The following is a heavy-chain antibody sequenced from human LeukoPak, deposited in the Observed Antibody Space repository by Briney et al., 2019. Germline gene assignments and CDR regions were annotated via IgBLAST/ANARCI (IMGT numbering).Heavy chain of an antibody. D-gene: IGHD4-17*01. CDR3: ARGDSNDNDYGDYPDY. V-gene: IGHV4-61*02. J-gene: IGHJ4*02. CDR2: IYTSGST. CDR1: GGSMKSGTYC. Sequence: SETLSLTCTVSGGSMKSGTYCWSWIRQPAGKGLEWIGRIYTSGSTNYNPSLKSRVTISIDTSKNQFSLNLSSVTAADTAVYYCARGDSNDNDYGDYPDYWGQGTLVTVSS.